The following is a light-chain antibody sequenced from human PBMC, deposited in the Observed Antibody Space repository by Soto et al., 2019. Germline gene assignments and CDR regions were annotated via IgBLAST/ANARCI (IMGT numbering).Light chain of an antibody. V-gene: IGLV2-18*02. CDR2: EVS. J-gene: IGLJ1*01. CDR3: NSYTGSSTYV. Sequence: QSVLTQPPSVSGSPGQSVAISCTGTSSDVGSYNRVSWYQQPPGAAPKLMIYEVSNRPSGVPDRFSGSKSGNTASLTISGLQAEDEADYYCNSYTGSSTYVFGPGTKVTV. CDR1: SSDVGSYNR.